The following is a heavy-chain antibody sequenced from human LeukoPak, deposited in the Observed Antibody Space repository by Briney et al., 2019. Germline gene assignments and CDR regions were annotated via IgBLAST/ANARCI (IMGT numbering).Heavy chain of an antibody. CDR2: ISAYNGNT. V-gene: IGHV1-18*01. D-gene: IGHD6-13*01. J-gene: IGHJ5*02. CDR1: GYTFTSYG. CDR3: ARDNAGIAAAGYWFDP. Sequence: AAVKVSCKASGYTFTSYGISWVRQAPGQGLEWMGWISAYNGNTNYAQKFQGRVTMTTDTSTSTVYMELRSLRSDDTAVYYCARDNAGIAAAGYWFDPWGQGTLVTVSS.